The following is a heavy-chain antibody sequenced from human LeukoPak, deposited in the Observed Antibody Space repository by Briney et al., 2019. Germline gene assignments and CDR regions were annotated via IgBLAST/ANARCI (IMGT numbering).Heavy chain of an antibody. CDR3: ARDRGGIVVQSAFDI. CDR1: GFTFSSYE. D-gene: IGHD2-2*01. CDR2: ISSSSSTI. V-gene: IGHV3-48*03. J-gene: IGHJ3*02. Sequence: GGSLRLSCAASGFTFSSYEMNWVRQAPGKGLEWVSYISSSSSTIYYADSVKGRFTISRDNAKNSLYLQMNSLRAEDTAVYYCARDRGGIVVQSAFDIWGQGTMVTVSS.